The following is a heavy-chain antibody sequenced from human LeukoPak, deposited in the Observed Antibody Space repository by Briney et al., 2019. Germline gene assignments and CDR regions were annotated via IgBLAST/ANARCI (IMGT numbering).Heavy chain of an antibody. V-gene: IGHV3-23*01. Sequence: GGSLRLSCAASGFTFSSYAMSWVRQAPGKGLEWVSAISGSGGSTYYADSVKGRFTISRDNAKNSLYLQMNSLRAEDTAVYYCAREVVVPAAYYYYMDVWGKGTTVTVSS. J-gene: IGHJ6*03. D-gene: IGHD2-2*01. CDR2: ISGSGGST. CDR3: AREVVVPAAYYYYMDV. CDR1: GFTFSSYA.